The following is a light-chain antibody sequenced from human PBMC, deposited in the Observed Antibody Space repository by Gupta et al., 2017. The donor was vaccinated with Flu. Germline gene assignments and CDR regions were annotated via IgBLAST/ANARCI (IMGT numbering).Light chain of an antibody. V-gene: IGKV1-39*01. J-gene: IGKJ1*01. Sequence: DIQMTQSPSSLSASLGDEVSITCRASQTISTHLHWFQQKPGQAPKLLIYSASNLQSGVPSRFSGRGYGTDFTLTISSLHPEDFATYYCRQSASAPRTFGQGTMVDI. CDR3: RQSASAPRT. CDR2: SAS. CDR1: QTISTH.